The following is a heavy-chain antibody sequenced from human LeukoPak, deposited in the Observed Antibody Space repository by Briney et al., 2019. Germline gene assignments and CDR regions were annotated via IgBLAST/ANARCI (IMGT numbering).Heavy chain of an antibody. V-gene: IGHV4-39*01. CDR3: ARGRPGVAAAADY. CDR2: IHYSGST. D-gene: IGHD6-13*01. Sequence: SETLSLTCTASGGSISTTNYYWGWIRQPPGKGLEWLGNIHYSGSTYYNPSLQSRVTLSVDTSKNQFSLKLTSVTATGTAVYYCARGRPGVAAAADYWGQGTLVTVSS. J-gene: IGHJ4*02. CDR1: GGSISTTNYY.